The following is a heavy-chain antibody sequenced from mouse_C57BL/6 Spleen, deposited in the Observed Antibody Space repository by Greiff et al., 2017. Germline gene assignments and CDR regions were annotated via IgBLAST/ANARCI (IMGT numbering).Heavy chain of an antibody. J-gene: IGHJ3*01. D-gene: IGHD2-5*01. CDR2: ISYDGSN. Sequence: DVKLVESGPGLVKPSQSLSLTCSVTGYSITSGYYWNWIRQFPGNKLEWMGYISYDGSNNYNPSLKNRISITRDTSKNPFFLKLNSVTTEDTATYYCARSYSNYVWFAYWGQGTLVTVSA. V-gene: IGHV3-6*01. CDR3: ARSYSNYVWFAY. CDR1: GYSITSGYY.